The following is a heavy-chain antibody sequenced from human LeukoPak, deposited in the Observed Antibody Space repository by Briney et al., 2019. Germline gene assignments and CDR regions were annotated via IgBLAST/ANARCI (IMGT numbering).Heavy chain of an antibody. CDR2: TNPNSGGT. Sequence: ASEKVSCKASGNTLTGYYMHRVRQASGQGLEWMGWTNPNSGGTNYAQKFQGWVTMTRDTSISTAYMELSRLRSDDTAVYYCARAHPHLIVGATFYTKEQGMDVWGQGTTVTVSS. J-gene: IGHJ6*02. CDR1: GNTLTGYY. CDR3: ARAHPHLIVGATFYTKEQGMDV. V-gene: IGHV1-2*04. D-gene: IGHD1-26*01.